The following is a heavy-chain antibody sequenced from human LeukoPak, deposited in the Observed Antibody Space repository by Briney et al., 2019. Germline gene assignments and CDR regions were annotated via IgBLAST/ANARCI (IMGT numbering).Heavy chain of an antibody. CDR1: GGSFSTYA. CDR3: AREREITMVRGVVYYFDF. D-gene: IGHD3-10*01. V-gene: IGHV1-69*13. J-gene: IGHJ4*02. CDR2: IIPSFGTA. Sequence: SVKVSCKASGGSFSTYAINWLRQAPGQGLEWMGGIIPSFGTADYAQKFQSRVTITADASTSTAYMELRSLMSGDTAVYYCAREREITMVRGVVYYFDFRGQGTLVTVSS.